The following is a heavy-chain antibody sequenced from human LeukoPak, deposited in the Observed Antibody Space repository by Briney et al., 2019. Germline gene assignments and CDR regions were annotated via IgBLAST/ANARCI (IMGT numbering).Heavy chain of an antibody. D-gene: IGHD2-15*01. CDR1: GGTFSSYA. CDR2: IIPIFGTA. Sequence: GASVKVSCKASGGTFSSYAISWVRQAPGQGLEWMGGIIPIFGTANYAQKFQGRVTITADESTSTAYMELSSLRSEDTAVYYCAKDLSRSRYCSGGSCYSSEYFQHWGQGTLVTVSS. V-gene: IGHV1-69*13. J-gene: IGHJ1*01. CDR3: AKDLSRSRYCSGGSCYSSEYFQH.